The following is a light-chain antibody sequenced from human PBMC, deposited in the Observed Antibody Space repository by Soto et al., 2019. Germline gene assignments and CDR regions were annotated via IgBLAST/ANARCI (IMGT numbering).Light chain of an antibody. CDR2: SSY. Sequence: QSVLTQPPSASGVPGQRVTISCSGSSSNIGGNPVTWYQHLPGTAPKLLIYSSYQRPSGVPDRVSGSKSGTSASLAIIGLQSEDEADYYCAVWDDSVNGVIFGGGTKLTVL. CDR3: AVWDDSVNGVI. V-gene: IGLV1-44*01. J-gene: IGLJ2*01. CDR1: SSNIGGNP.